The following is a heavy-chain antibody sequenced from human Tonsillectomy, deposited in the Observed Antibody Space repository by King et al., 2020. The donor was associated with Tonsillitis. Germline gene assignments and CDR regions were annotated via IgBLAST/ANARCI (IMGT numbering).Heavy chain of an antibody. Sequence: VQLVESGGGVVQPGRSLRLSCAASGFTFRSYGIHWVRQAPGKGLEWVAGIWYDGSIKLFADSVKGRFTISRDNSKNTLYLQMNSLRAEDTAVYYCARGRAYYYDNNGYYFDYFDYWGQGTLVTVSS. V-gene: IGHV3-33*01. J-gene: IGHJ4*02. CDR2: IWYDGSIK. D-gene: IGHD3-22*01. CDR1: GFTFRSYG. CDR3: ARGRAYYYDNNGYYFDYFDY.